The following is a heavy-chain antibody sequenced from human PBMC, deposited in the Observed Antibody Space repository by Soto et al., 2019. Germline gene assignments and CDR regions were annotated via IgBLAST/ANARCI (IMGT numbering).Heavy chain of an antibody. CDR3: ARAPKVSGSAQTRPDF. D-gene: IGHD6-6*01. Sequence: PSETLSLTCSLYSGSLSGFYWSWIRQPPGKRLEWIGEISQSGSTNYNPSLRSRVSISVDSSKNQFSLELTSVTAADTAVYYCARAPKVSGSAQTRPDFWGQGALVTVS. J-gene: IGHJ4*02. CDR1: SGSLSGFY. V-gene: IGHV4-34*01. CDR2: ISQSGST.